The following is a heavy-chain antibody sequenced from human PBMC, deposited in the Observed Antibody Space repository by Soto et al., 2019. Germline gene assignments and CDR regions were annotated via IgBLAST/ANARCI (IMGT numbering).Heavy chain of an antibody. D-gene: IGHD3-9*01. Sequence: GGSLRLSCTASGFTFTNYTMHWVRQAPGKGLEWVSAIIGSYFSTHYAASVRGRFTISRDNSKNMLFLQMDSLRAEDTSTYFCAKDRHPDGIWTFDPWRQGALVTAAS. J-gene: IGHJ5*02. CDR1: GFTFTNYT. V-gene: IGHV3-23*01. CDR3: AKDRHPDGIWTFDP. CDR2: IIGSYFST.